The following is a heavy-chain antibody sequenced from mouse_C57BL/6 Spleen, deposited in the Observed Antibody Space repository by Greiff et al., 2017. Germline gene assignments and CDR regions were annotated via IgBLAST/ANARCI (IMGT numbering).Heavy chain of an antibody. CDR1: GFTFSDAW. CDR2: IRNKANNHAT. CDR3: IDGYYRDAWFAY. V-gene: IGHV6-6*01. Sequence: EVKLVESGGGLVQPGGSMKLSCAASGFTFSDAWMDWVRQSPEKGLEWVAEIRNKANNHATYYAESVKGRFTISRDDSKSSVYLQMNRLRAEDTGIYYCIDGYYRDAWFAYWGQGTLVTVSA. J-gene: IGHJ3*01. D-gene: IGHD2-3*01.